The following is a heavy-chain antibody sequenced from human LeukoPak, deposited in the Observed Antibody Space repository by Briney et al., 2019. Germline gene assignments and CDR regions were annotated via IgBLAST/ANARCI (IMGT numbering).Heavy chain of an antibody. Sequence: SETLPLTCTLSGRSITRGGYYWSWIHQHPGEGLEWIGHIYHSGSTYYNPSFKSRVTISVDTSKNQFSLNLTSVSAADTAVYYCARVPMGASNYYYMDVWGKGTTVTVSS. J-gene: IGHJ6*03. CDR1: GRSITRGGYY. D-gene: IGHD1-26*01. V-gene: IGHV4-31*03. CDR3: ARVPMGASNYYYMDV. CDR2: IYHSGST.